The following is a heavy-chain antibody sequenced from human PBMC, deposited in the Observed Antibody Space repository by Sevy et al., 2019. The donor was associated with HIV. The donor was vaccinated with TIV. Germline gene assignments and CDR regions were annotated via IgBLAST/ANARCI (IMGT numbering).Heavy chain of an antibody. Sequence: GGSLRLSCAASGFDFNHYGIYWVRQAPGRGLEWVSFISNSGSDQYYALSVKGRFTISRHYSNNTVYLEMQSLRSDDTATYFCAKAHIATWWTLDYWGQGTTVTVSS. V-gene: IGHV3-30*18. CDR2: ISNSGSDQ. D-gene: IGHD2-21*01. CDR1: GFDFNHYG. CDR3: AKAHIATWWTLDY. J-gene: IGHJ4*02.